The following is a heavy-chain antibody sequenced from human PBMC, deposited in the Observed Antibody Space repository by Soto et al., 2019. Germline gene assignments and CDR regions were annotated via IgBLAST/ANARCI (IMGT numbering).Heavy chain of an antibody. CDR3: AHSRDPNYDFWSGYYCGFDV. CDR1: GFSLTTSGVG. Sequence: QITLRESGPTLVKPTQTLTLTRTFSGFSLTTSGVGVGWIRQPPGKALEWLALIYWNDDERYSPSLESRLRISKDTSANQVVLKMTDMDPADTATYFCAHSRDPNYDFWSGYYCGFDVWGQGTMVTVSS. D-gene: IGHD3-3*01. J-gene: IGHJ3*01. CDR2: IYWNDDE. V-gene: IGHV2-5*01.